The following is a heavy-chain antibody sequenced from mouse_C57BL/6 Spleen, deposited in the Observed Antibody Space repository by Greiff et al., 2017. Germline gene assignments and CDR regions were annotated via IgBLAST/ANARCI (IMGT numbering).Heavy chain of an antibody. Sequence: EVKLMESGPELVKPGASVKISCKASGYSFTGYYMNWVKQSPEKSLEWIGEINPSTGGTTYNQKFKAKATLTVDKSSSTAYMQLKSLTSEDSAVYYCARGDDYDGSYYAMDYWGQGTSVTVSS. V-gene: IGHV1-42*01. CDR1: GYSFTGYY. CDR3: ARGDDYDGSYYAMDY. J-gene: IGHJ4*01. CDR2: INPSTGGT. D-gene: IGHD2-4*01.